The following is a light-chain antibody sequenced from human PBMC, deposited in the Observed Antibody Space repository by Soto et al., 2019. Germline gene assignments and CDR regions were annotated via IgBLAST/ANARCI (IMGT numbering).Light chain of an antibody. Sequence: QSVLTQPPSVSGAPGQRVTISCTGSRSNIGAGYDVHWYQQPPGTAPKLLIYGNNHRPSGVPDRFSGSKSGTSASLAITGLQAEDEADYYCQSYDSSLYVVFGGGTKLTVL. CDR2: GNN. J-gene: IGLJ2*01. CDR3: QSYDSSLYVV. V-gene: IGLV1-40*01. CDR1: RSNIGAGYD.